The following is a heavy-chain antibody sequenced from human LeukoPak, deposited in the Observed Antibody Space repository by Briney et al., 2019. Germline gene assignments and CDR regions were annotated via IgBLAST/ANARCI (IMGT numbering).Heavy chain of an antibody. CDR3: ATDVGTSGSDPMGYYYYGMDV. CDR1: GGTFSSYA. D-gene: IGHD3-10*01. CDR2: IIPIFGTA. V-gene: IGHV1-69*06. J-gene: IGHJ6*02. Sequence: SVKVSCKASGGTFSSYAISWVRQAPGQGLEWMGGIIPIFGTANYAQKFQGRVTMTEDTSTDTAYMELSSLRSEDTAVYYCATDVGTSGSDPMGYYYYGMDVWGQGTTVTVSS.